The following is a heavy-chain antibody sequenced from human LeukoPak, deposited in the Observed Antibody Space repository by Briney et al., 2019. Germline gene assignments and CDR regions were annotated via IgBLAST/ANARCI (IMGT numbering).Heavy chain of an antibody. D-gene: IGHD3-3*01. Sequence: GGSLRLSCAASGFTFSSYWMTWVRQAQGKGLEWVANIKQDGSEKYYVDSVKGRFTISRDNAKNSLFLQMNTLRAEDTAVYYCARSEYHFWSTYPFDYWGQGTLVTVSS. J-gene: IGHJ4*02. V-gene: IGHV3-7*01. CDR1: GFTFSSYW. CDR3: ARSEYHFWSTYPFDY. CDR2: IKQDGSEK.